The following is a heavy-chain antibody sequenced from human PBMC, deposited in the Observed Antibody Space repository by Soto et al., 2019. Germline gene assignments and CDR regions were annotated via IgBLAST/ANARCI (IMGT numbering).Heavy chain of an antibody. CDR3: ARRQTYCGGNCYSGFDY. J-gene: IGHJ4*02. Sequence: QITLKESGPPLVKPTQTLTLTCTFSGFSLSTSGVGVGWIRQPPGKALEWLALIYWDDDKRYSPSLKSRLTITKDTSKNQVVLTMTNMYPVDTATYYCARRQTYCGGNCYSGFDYWGQGTLVTVSS. V-gene: IGHV2-5*02. CDR1: GFSLSTSGVG. D-gene: IGHD2-21*02. CDR2: IYWDDDK.